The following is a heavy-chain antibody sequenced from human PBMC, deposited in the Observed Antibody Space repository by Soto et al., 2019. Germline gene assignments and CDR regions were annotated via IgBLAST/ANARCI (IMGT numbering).Heavy chain of an antibody. D-gene: IGHD6-6*01. Sequence: GGSLRLSCAASGFTSSSYAMSWVRQAPGKGLEWVSAISGSGGSTYYADSVKGRFTISRDNSKNTLYLQMNSLRAEDTAVYYCAKVVEQLVVTGNFDYWGQGTLVTVSS. V-gene: IGHV3-23*01. CDR3: AKVVEQLVVTGNFDY. CDR2: ISGSGGST. J-gene: IGHJ4*02. CDR1: GFTSSSYA.